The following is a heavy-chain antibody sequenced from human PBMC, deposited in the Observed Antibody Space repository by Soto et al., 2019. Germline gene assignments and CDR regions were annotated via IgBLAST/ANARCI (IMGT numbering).Heavy chain of an antibody. J-gene: IGHJ6*02. CDR3: TRGRKQLVLAYYDYYGMDV. V-gene: IGHV4-34*01. D-gene: IGHD6-13*01. CDR1: GGSFNCYY. Sequence: SETLSLTCAVYGGSFNCYYLSWLRQPPGKGLEWIGEINHGGSTNYNPSLKSRVTLSVDMSKNQLSLKLSSVTAADTAVYYCTRGRKQLVLAYYDYYGMDVWGQGPTVTVSS. CDR2: INHGGST.